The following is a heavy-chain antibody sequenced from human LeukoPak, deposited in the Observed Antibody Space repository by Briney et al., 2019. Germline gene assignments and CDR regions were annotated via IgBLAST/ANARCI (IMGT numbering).Heavy chain of an antibody. J-gene: IGHJ5*02. D-gene: IGHD6-13*01. CDR3: ARGGGIAAALNWFDP. Sequence: GGSLRLSCAASGFTFRSYWMHGVRQDAGKWLVCVSRINSDGSSTSYADSVKGRFNISRDNAKNSLYLQMNSLRAEDTAVYYCARGGGIAAALNWFDPWGQGTLVTVSS. V-gene: IGHV3-74*01. CDR1: GFTFRSYW. CDR2: INSDGSST.